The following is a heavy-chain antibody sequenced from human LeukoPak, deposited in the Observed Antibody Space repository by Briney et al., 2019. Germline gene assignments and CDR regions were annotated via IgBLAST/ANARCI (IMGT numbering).Heavy chain of an antibody. CDR3: ASLAQPDYGDLYEDY. Sequence: GGSLRLSCAASGFTVSSNYMSWVRQAPGKGLEWVSVIYSGGSTYYADSVKGRFTISRDNSKNTLYLQMNSLRAEDTAVYYCASLAQPDYGDLYEDYWGQGTLVTVSS. J-gene: IGHJ4*02. CDR2: IYSGGST. CDR1: GFTVSSNY. V-gene: IGHV3-53*01. D-gene: IGHD4-17*01.